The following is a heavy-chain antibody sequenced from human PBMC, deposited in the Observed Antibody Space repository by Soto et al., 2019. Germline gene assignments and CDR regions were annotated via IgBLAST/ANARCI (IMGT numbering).Heavy chain of an antibody. V-gene: IGHV1-3*01. CDR1: GYTFTSYA. J-gene: IGHJ5*02. CDR3: ARELRNGDSLNWFDP. Sequence: QVQLVQSGAEVKKPGASVKVSCKASGYTFTSYAMHWVRQAPGQRLEWRGWINAGNGNTKYSQQFQGRVTITRDTSASTAYMELSSLSSEDTAVYSCARELRNGDSLNWFDPWGQGTLVTVSA. D-gene: IGHD4-17*01. CDR2: INAGNGNT.